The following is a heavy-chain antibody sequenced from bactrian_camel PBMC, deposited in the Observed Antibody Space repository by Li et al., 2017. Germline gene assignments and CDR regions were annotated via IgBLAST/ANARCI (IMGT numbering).Heavy chain of an antibody. CDR1: GYTTTLRRS. Sequence: HVQLVESGGGSVQAGGSLNLSCEISGYTTTLRRSVGWFRQAPGKEREGIAAIRRSGGETWYAGSVRGRFTISHDSARNTVYLQMNNLQPEDTATYYCAEGRGSRGEHCYSLNYWGQGTQVTVS. J-gene: IGHJ4*01. V-gene: IGHV3-3*01. CDR2: IRRSGGET. CDR3: AEGRGSRGEHCYSLNY. D-gene: IGHD6*01.